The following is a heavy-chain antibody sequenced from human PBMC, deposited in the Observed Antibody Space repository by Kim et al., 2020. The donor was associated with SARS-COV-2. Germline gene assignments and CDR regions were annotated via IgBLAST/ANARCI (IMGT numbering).Heavy chain of an antibody. CDR3: ARRSRDGYNPFDY. D-gene: IGHD5-12*01. Sequence: GESLKISCQTSGYTFTYFWIGWVRLMPGKGLEWMGIIWPGDSDTRYSPSFRGQVTISVDKSISTVFLQWSSLKASDSAMYYCARRSRDGYNPFDYWGLGTLVTVSS. CDR1: GYTFTYFW. V-gene: IGHV5-51*01. J-gene: IGHJ4*02. CDR2: IWPGDSDT.